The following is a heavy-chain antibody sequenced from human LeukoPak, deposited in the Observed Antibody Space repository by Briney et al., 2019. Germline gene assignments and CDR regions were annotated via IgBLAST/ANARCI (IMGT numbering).Heavy chain of an antibody. Sequence: PSETLSLTCTVSGGSISSYYWSWVRQPPGKGLEWIGYIYYSGSTNYNPSLKSRVTISVDTSKNQFSLKLSSVTAADTAVYYCATGVEHDAFDIWGQGTMVTVSS. CDR2: IYYSGST. J-gene: IGHJ3*02. CDR1: GGSISSYY. V-gene: IGHV4-59*12. CDR3: ATGVEHDAFDI. D-gene: IGHD1/OR15-1a*01.